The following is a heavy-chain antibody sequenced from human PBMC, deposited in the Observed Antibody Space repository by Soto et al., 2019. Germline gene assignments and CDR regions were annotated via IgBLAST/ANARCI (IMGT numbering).Heavy chain of an antibody. J-gene: IGHJ6*02. Sequence: SVKVSCKASGGTFSSYTISWVRQAPGQGLEWMGRIIPILGIANYAQKFQGRVTITADKSTSTAYMELSSLRSEDTAVYYCARLKWELLGYYYYGMDVWGQGTTVTVSS. V-gene: IGHV1-69*02. CDR2: IIPILGIA. CDR3: ARLKWELLGYYYYGMDV. D-gene: IGHD1-26*01. CDR1: GGTFSSYT.